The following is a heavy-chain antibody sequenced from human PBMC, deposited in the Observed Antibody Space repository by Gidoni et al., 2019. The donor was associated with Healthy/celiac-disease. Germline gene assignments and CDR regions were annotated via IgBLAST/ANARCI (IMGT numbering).Heavy chain of an antibody. CDR3: AKGRGLGGYYFDY. CDR2: IAYDGSNK. D-gene: IGHD3-16*01. J-gene: IGHJ4*02. V-gene: IGHV3-30*18. CDR1: GFTFSGDG. Sequence: QVQLVASGGGVVQPGRSLRLSWAASGFTFSGDGMHWVRQAPGKGLEWVAVIAYDGSNKYYADSVKGRFTISRDNFKNTLYLQMNSLRAEDTAVYYCAKGRGLGGYYFDYWGQGTLVTVSS.